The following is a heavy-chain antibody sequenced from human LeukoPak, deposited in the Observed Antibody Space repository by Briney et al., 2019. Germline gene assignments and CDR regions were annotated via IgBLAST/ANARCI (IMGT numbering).Heavy chain of an antibody. V-gene: IGHV5-51*01. J-gene: IGHJ6*02. CDR2: IYPGDSDT. CDR3: ARPYCGGDCYSMGMDV. D-gene: IGHD2-21*02. CDR1: GYSFTSYW. Sequence: GESLKISCKGSGYSFTSYWIGWVRQMPGKGLEWMGIIYPGDSDTRYSPSFQGQVTISADKSISTAYLQWSSLKASDTAMYYCARPYCGGDCYSMGMDVWGQGTTVTVSS.